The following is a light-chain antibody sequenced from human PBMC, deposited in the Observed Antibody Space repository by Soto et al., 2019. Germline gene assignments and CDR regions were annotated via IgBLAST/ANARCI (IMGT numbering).Light chain of an antibody. CDR2: DIS. Sequence: EVVIRQPPATLFVSLGQRAPLSFRASQTVTRHLAWYQQRPGQAPRFLIYDISNTATCAPTRFSGSGSETEFTLTTRSLQSEDFAVFFYQQYNTWPSFGQGTRLE. V-gene: IGKV3-15*01. J-gene: IGKJ5*01. CDR3: QQYNTWPS. CDR1: QTVTRH.